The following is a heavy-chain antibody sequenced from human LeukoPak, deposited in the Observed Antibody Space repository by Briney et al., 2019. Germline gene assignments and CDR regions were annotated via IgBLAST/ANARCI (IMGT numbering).Heavy chain of an antibody. V-gene: IGHV3-48*04. CDR2: ISTGSSTI. D-gene: IGHD3-22*01. J-gene: IGHJ4*02. Sequence: GGSLRLSCAASGFTFSSYSMNWVRRAPGKGLEWVSHISTGSSTIYYADSVKGRFTISRDNAKNSLYLQMNSLRAEDTAVYYCARDIYYYDSSGYYFPGGSDYWGQGTLVTVSS. CDR3: ARDIYYYDSSGYYFPGGSDY. CDR1: GFTFSSYS.